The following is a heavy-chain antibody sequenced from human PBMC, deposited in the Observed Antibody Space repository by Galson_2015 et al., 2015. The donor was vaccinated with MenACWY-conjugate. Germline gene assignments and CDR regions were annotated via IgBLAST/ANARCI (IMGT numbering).Heavy chain of an antibody. CDR3: ARDLLPVVWALPPGWFEP. CDR1: GFTFSDYY. D-gene: IGHD2-15*01. CDR2: ISGGGTTI. V-gene: IGHV3-11*01. J-gene: IGHJ5*02. Sequence: SLRLSCAASGFTFSDYYMSWLRQTPGKGLEWLSYISGGGTTIYYADSVRGRFTISRDNAENSLFLQMNSLRAEDKAIYYCARDLLPVVWALPPGWFEPWGQGTLVTFSS.